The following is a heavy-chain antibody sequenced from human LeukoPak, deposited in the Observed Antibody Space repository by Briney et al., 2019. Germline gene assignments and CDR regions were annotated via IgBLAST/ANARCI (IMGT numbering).Heavy chain of an antibody. Sequence: GGSLRLSCAASGFTFSNYALTWVRQAPGKGLEWVSSFSGSVDNTYYADSVWGRSTISTDNSKSTVYLQMNSPRAEDTAIYYCARGGLLGLGEFNEDYMDVWGKGTSVTVSS. J-gene: IGHJ6*03. CDR3: ARGGLLGLGEFNEDYMDV. CDR2: FSGSVDNT. D-gene: IGHD3-10*01. V-gene: IGHV3-23*01. CDR1: GFTFSNYA.